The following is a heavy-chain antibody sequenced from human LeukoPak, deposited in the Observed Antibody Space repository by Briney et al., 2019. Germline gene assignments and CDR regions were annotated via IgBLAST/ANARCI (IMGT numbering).Heavy chain of an antibody. Sequence: SETLSLTCTVSVGSISSSSYYWGWIRQPPGKGLEWIGSIYSSGSTYYNPSLKRRVTISVDTSKNQFSLNLSSVPASDTAVYYCARRGGSGRSFDYWGQGILVTVSS. CDR1: VGSISSSSYY. J-gene: IGHJ4*02. CDR2: IYSSGST. V-gene: IGHV4-39*01. D-gene: IGHD3-10*01. CDR3: ARRGGSGRSFDY.